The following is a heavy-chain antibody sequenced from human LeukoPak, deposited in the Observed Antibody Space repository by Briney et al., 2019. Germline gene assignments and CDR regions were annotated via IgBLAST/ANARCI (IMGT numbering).Heavy chain of an antibody. V-gene: IGHV4-59*12. Sequence: PSETLSLTCTVSGGSISSYYWSWIRQPPGKGLEWIGEIYHSGSTNYNPSLKSRVTISVDKSKNQFSLKLTSVTAADTAVYYCARVPTYNYGSGSYYFDYWGQGTLATVSS. J-gene: IGHJ4*02. CDR1: GGSISSYY. CDR3: ARVPTYNYGSGSYYFDY. D-gene: IGHD3-10*01. CDR2: IYHSGST.